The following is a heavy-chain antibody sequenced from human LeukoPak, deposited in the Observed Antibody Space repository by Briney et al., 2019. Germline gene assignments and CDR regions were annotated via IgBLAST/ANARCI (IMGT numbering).Heavy chain of an antibody. Sequence: GWSLRLSCAAAGFTFSSYAMHWVREAPGKGLEWVAVISYDGSNKYYADSVKGRFTISRDNSKNTLYLQMNSLRAEDTAVYYCARDRARVFDYWGQGTLVTVSS. D-gene: IGHD5-12*01. J-gene: IGHJ4*02. CDR3: ARDRARVFDY. V-gene: IGHV3-30*04. CDR2: ISYDGSNK. CDR1: GFTFSSYA.